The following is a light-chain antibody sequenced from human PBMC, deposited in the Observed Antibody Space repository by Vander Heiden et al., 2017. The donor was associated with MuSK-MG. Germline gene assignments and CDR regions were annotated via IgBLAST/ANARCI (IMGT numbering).Light chain of an antibody. CDR1: QSLLHSNGYNY. V-gene: IGKV2-28*01. CDR3: MQALQTPWT. J-gene: IGKJ1*01. Sequence: DIVMTQSPLSLPVTTGEPASISCRSSQSLLHSNGYNYLDWYLQKPGQSPQLLIYLGSNRASGVPDRFSGSGSGTDFTLKISRVEAEDVGVYYCMQALQTPWTFGQGTKVXIK. CDR2: LGS.